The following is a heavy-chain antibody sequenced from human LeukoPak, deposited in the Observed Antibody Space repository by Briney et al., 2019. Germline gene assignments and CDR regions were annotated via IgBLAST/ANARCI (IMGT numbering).Heavy chain of an antibody. D-gene: IGHD3-22*01. CDR3: ARGMYYYDSSGYYGY. CDR1: GYTFTSYD. CDR2: ISAYNGNT. Sequence: VKVSCKASGYTFTSYDINWLRQAPGQGLEWMGWISAYNGNTNYAQKLQGRVTMTTDTSTSTAYMELRSLRSDDTAVYYCARGMYYYDSSGYYGYWGQGTLVTVSS. J-gene: IGHJ4*02. V-gene: IGHV1-18*01.